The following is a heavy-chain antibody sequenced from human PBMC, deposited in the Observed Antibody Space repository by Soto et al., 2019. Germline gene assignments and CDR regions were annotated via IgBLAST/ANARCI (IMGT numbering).Heavy chain of an antibody. CDR2: IYYSGST. CDR3: ARTRDFGYFDY. D-gene: IGHD3-16*01. V-gene: IGHV4-59*12. CDR1: DASISGYY. J-gene: IGHJ4*02. Sequence: SETLSLTCTVSDASISGYYWSWIRQPPGKGLEWIAYIYYSGSTNYNPSLRSRVTISVDRSKNQFSLSLSSVTASDTAVYYCARTRDFGYFDYWGQGTLVTVSS.